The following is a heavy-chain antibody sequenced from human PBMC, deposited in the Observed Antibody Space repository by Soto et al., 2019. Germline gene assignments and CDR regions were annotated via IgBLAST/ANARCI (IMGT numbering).Heavy chain of an antibody. V-gene: IGHV1-69*13. J-gene: IGHJ4*02. Sequence: GASVKVSCKASGGTFSSYAISWVRQAPGQGLEWMGGIIPIFGTANYAQKFQGRVTITADESTSTAYMELSSLRSEDTAVYYCARSLEMATITSFDYWGQGTLVTVSS. CDR3: ARSLEMATITSFDY. D-gene: IGHD5-12*01. CDR1: GGTFSSYA. CDR2: IIPIFGTA.